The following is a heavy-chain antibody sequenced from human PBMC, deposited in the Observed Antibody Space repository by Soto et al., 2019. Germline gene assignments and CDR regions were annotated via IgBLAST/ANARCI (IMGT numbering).Heavy chain of an antibody. CDR2: INDSGNI. Sequence: QVQLQQWGAGLLKPSETLSLTCAVYGGSFSGYQWTWIRQTPGKGLEWIGEINDSGNINYNPSLKSRVTILVDTAKKQSSLKLSSVTAADTAVYYRARGLILWFGELSRRGGYYYYMDVWGKGTAVTVSS. J-gene: IGHJ6*03. CDR3: ARGLILWFGELSRRGGYYYYMDV. D-gene: IGHD3-10*01. CDR1: GGSFSGYQ. V-gene: IGHV4-34*01.